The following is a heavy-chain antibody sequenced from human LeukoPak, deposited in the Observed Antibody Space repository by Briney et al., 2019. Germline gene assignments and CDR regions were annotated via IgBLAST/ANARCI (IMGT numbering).Heavy chain of an antibody. D-gene: IGHD6-6*01. J-gene: IGHJ3*02. Sequence: PGGSLRLSCAASGFSFSNYAMSWVRQAPGKGLEWVSGLSGNGERTHYADSVKGRFTIPRDNSKNTLYLQMNSLRAEDTAVYYCAKAWTPSSSNAFDIWGQGTMVTVSS. CDR3: AKAWTPSSSNAFDI. V-gene: IGHV3-23*01. CDR1: GFSFSNYA. CDR2: LSGNGERT.